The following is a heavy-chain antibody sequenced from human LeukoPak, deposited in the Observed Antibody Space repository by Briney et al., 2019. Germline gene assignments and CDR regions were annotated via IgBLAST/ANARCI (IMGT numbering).Heavy chain of an antibody. Sequence: SVKVSCKASGGTFISYAISWVRQAPGRGIEWRGGIIPIFGTANYAQKFQGRVTITTDESTSTAYMELSSLRSEDTAVYYCARDKGGGSGYYYFWGQGTLVTVSS. CDR2: IIPIFGTA. J-gene: IGHJ4*02. CDR3: ARDKGGGSGYYYF. V-gene: IGHV1-69*05. CDR1: GGTFISYA. D-gene: IGHD3-22*01.